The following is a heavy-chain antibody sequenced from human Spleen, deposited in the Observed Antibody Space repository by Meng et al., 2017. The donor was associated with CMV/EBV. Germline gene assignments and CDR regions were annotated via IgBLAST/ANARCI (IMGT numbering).Heavy chain of an antibody. J-gene: IGHJ4*02. CDR1: GYTFSGSY. V-gene: IGHV1-2*02. CDR3: ARDRYNWNAPDY. CDR2: VTPNSGDT. D-gene: IGHD1-20*01. Sequence: SCTASGYTFSGSYIPWVRQAPGQGLEWMGWVTPNSGDTNYAQSFQGRVTMTRDTSITTAYLELNRLTSDDTAVYYCARDRYNWNAPDYWGQGTLVTVSS.